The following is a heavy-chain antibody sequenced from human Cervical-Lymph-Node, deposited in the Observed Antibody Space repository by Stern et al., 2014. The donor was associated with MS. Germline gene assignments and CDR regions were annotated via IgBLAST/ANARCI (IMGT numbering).Heavy chain of an antibody. J-gene: IGHJ4*02. Sequence: VQLVESGAEVKKPGASVNVSCKASGYTFSSFAITWVRQAPGQGLEWMGTITVYNGNTNYAQRVQDRVTMTTDTSTNTAYMEVRTLRSTDPAVYSCARGWGDPRHWGQGTLVTVSS. V-gene: IGHV1-18*01. CDR3: ARGWGDPRH. D-gene: IGHD3-16*01. CDR2: ITVYNGNT. CDR1: GYTFSSFA.